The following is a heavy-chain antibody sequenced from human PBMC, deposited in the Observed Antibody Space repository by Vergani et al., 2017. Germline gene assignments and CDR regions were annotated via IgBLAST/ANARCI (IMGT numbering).Heavy chain of an antibody. V-gene: IGHV4-39*01. CDR2: IYHSGGA. CDR1: GGSITSRSYY. J-gene: IGHJ4*02. CDR3: ARTESFILRYFHWAL. Sequence: QLHLQESGPGLVKPSETLSLTCTVSGGSITSRSYYWGWIRQPPGKGLEWIGNIYHSGGAYYNPSLKGGVTLSVDTSKNQFSLEVTSVTAADTAIYFCARTESFILRYFHWALWGQGTLVTVSS. D-gene: IGHD3-9*01.